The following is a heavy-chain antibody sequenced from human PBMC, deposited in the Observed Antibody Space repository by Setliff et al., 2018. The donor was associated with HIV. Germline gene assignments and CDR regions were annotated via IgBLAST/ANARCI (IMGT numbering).Heavy chain of an antibody. V-gene: IGHV4-31*03. J-gene: IGHJ4*02. CDR2: IYYSGST. CDR3: ARDTSGGY. CDR1: GGSISSGGYY. Sequence: PSETLSLTCTVSGGSISSGGYYWSWIRQHPGKGLEYIGYIYYSGSTYYNRSLQSRVTISVDTSKNQFSLKLTSVTAADTAVYYCARDTSGGYWGQGTLVTVSS. D-gene: IGHD3-10*01.